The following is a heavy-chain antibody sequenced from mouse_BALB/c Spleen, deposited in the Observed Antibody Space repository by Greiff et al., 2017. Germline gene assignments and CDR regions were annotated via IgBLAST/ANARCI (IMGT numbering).Heavy chain of an antibody. CDR1: GYTFTSYC. Sequence: DLVKPGASLKLSCTASGYTFTSYCINWIQQKPGQGLEWIGRIAPGSGSTYYNEMLTGKATLTVDTSSSTAYIQLSSLSSEDSAVYFCARGTVACAMDYWGQGTSVTVSS. D-gene: IGHD3-3*01. V-gene: IGHV1S41*01. CDR2: IAPGSGST. J-gene: IGHJ4*01. CDR3: ARGTVACAMDY.